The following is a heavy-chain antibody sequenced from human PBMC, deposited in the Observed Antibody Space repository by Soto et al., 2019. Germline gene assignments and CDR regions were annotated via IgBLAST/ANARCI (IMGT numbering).Heavy chain of an antibody. Sequence: EVQLVESGGGLLQPGGSLTLSCTASGFTFCNYWMHWVRQAPGKGLVWVSRTKSDGSGTSYTDSVKGRFTISRDNAYNTLYVQMSNLRAEDTAVCYCARGGFDYGPGRMDVWGKGTTVIVSS. D-gene: IGHD3-10*01. CDR1: GFTFCNYW. CDR2: TKSDGSGT. CDR3: ARGGFDYGPGRMDV. V-gene: IGHV3-74*01. J-gene: IGHJ6*04.